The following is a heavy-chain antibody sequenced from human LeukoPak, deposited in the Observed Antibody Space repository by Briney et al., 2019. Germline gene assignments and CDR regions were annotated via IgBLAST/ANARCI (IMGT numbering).Heavy chain of an antibody. V-gene: IGHV4-39*01. D-gene: IGHD3/OR15-3a*01. J-gene: IGHJ4*02. CDR3: ARQTGSGLFILP. CDR1: GVSISSSNSY. CDR2: IYYSGNT. Sequence: PSETLSLTCTVSGVSISSSNSYWGWIRQPPGKGLEWIGSIYYSGNTYYNASLKSQVFISIDTSKNQFSLWLTSVTAADTAVYYCARQTGSGLFILPGGQGTLVTVSS.